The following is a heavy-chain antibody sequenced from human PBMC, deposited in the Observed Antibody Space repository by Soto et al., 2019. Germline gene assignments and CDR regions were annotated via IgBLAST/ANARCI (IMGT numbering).Heavy chain of an antibody. CDR2: VNNDGTDT. J-gene: IGHJ6*02. D-gene: IGHD6-13*01. Sequence: EVQLVESGGGLVQPGGSLRLSCAASGFTFSNYWMYWVRQAPGKGLAWVSRVNNDGTDTTHADSVKGRFTISRDNAENTLYLQMNSLRAEDTAVYYGARGGLQHALDVWGQGSTVTVSS. V-gene: IGHV3-74*03. CDR1: GFTFSNYW. CDR3: ARGGLQHALDV.